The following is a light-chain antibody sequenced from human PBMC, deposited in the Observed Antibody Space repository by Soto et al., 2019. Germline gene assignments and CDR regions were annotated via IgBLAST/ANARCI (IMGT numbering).Light chain of an antibody. Sequence: QSVLTQPASVSGSPGQSITISCTGTSSDVGGYNYVSWYQQHPGKAPRFVIYDVTNRPSGVSNRFSGSKSGNTASLTISGLQAGDEADYYCSSYTTSNTRQVVFGTGTKVTVL. CDR1: SSDVGGYNY. J-gene: IGLJ1*01. CDR2: DVT. CDR3: SSYTTSNTRQVV. V-gene: IGLV2-14*01.